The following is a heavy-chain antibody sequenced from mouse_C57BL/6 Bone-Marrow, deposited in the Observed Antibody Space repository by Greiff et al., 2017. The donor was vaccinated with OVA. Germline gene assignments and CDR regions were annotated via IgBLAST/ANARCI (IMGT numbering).Heavy chain of an antibody. CDR2: INPSSGYT. CDR3: AREADGYSWYFDV. V-gene: IGHV1-7*01. J-gene: IGHJ1*03. D-gene: IGHD2-3*01. Sequence: VQLQQSGAELAKPGASVKLSCKASGYTFTSYWMHWVKQRPGQGLEWIGYINPSSGYTKYNQKFKDKATLTSDNSSSTAYMQLSSLTYEDSAVYDCAREADGYSWYFDVWGTGTTVTVSS. CDR1: GYTFTSYW.